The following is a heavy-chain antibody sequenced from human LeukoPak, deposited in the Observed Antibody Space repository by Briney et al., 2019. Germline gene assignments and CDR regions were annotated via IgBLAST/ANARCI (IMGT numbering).Heavy chain of an antibody. CDR2: INPNSGGT. CDR3: ARLYCSGGSCYSDTFAY. J-gene: IGHJ4*02. CDR1: GYTFTCYY. V-gene: IGHV1-2*02. D-gene: IGHD2-15*01. Sequence: ASVKVSCKASGYTFTCYYMHWVRQAPGQGLEWMGWINPNSGGTNYAQKFQGRVTMTRDTSISTAYMELSRLRSDDTAVYYCARLYCSGGSCYSDTFAYWGQGTLVTVSS.